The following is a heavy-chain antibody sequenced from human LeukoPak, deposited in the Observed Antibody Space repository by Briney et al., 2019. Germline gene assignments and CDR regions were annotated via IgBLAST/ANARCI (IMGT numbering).Heavy chain of an antibody. Sequence: ASVKVSCKASGGTFSSYAISWVRQAPGQGLEWMGWISAYNGNTNYAQKLQGRVTMTTDTSTSTAYMELRSLRSDDTAVYYCARETGTTETGVNFDYWGQGTLVTVSS. CDR2: ISAYNGNT. CDR3: ARETGTTETGVNFDY. V-gene: IGHV1-18*01. D-gene: IGHD1-1*01. J-gene: IGHJ4*02. CDR1: GGTFSSYA.